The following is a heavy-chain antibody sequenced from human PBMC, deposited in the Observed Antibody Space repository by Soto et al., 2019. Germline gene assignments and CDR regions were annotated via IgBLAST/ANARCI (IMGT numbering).Heavy chain of an antibody. V-gene: IGHV1-18*01. J-gene: IGHJ5*02. CDR2: INAYNGNT. D-gene: IGHD2-15*01. CDR3: ARYSVVAATVWFDP. Sequence: GASVKVSCKASGYTFTSYAMHWVRQAPGQGLEWMGWINAYNGNTNYAQKLQGRVTMTTDTSTSTAYMELRSLRSDDTAVYYCARYSVVAATVWFDPWGQGTLVTVSS. CDR1: GYTFTSYA.